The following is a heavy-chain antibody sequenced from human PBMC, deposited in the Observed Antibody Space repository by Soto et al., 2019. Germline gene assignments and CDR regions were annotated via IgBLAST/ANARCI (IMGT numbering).Heavy chain of an antibody. D-gene: IGHD5-12*01. CDR3: AGVGVVASCGLFNF. CDR1: GFSFTSYA. V-gene: IGHV3-33*01. Sequence: QVQLVESGGGVVQPGGSLRLSCTASGFSFTSYAMHWVRQAPGKGLEWVALILYDENNKYYADSVKGRFTISRDNSKHRLYLEMNSLRAEDAAVYYCAGVGVVASCGLFNFWGQGSLVSVSS. CDR2: ILYDENNK. J-gene: IGHJ4*02.